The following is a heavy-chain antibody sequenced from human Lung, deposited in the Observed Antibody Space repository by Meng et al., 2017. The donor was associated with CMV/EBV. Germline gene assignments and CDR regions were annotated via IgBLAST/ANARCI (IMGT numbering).Heavy chain of an antibody. CDR1: GFTFSSYS. J-gene: IGHJ6*02. V-gene: IGHV3-21*01. D-gene: IGHD1-26*01. Sequence: GESXKISCAASGFTFSSYSMNWVRQAPGKGLEWVSSISSSSSYIYYADSVKGRFTISRDNAKNSLYLQMNSLRAEDTAVYYCARDRGGSYDDDYYYYGMDVWGQGTTVTVSS. CDR2: ISSSSSYI. CDR3: ARDRGGSYDDDYYYYGMDV.